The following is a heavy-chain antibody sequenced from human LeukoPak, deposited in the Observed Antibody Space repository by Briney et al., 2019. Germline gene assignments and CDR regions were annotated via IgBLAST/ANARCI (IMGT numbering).Heavy chain of an antibody. CDR3: AREYYYYDSSGYYYRGGWFDP. D-gene: IGHD3-22*01. J-gene: IGHJ5*02. CDR2: IYHSGST. V-gene: IGHV4-38-2*02. CDR1: GYSISSGYY. Sequence: SETLSLTCTVSGYSISSGYYWGWIRQPPGKGLEWIGSIYHSGSTYYNPSLKSRVTISVDTSKNQFSLKLSSATAADTAVYYCAREYYYYDSSGYYYRGGWFDPWGQGTLVTVSS.